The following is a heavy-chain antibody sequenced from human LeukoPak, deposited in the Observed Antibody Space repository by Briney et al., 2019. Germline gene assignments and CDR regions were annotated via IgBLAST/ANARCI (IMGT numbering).Heavy chain of an antibody. J-gene: IGHJ6*02. CDR1: GFPFSSYG. CDR3: AKDSSTSNYYYGLDV. Sequence: GGSLRLSCAASGFPFSSYGVHWVRQGPGKGLEWVSYISYDGARKYYADSVKGRFTISRDNSENTLYLQMNSLRGDDTGVYFWAKDSSTSNYYYGLDVWGQGTTVTVSS. CDR2: ISYDGARK. D-gene: IGHD6-13*01. V-gene: IGHV3-30*02.